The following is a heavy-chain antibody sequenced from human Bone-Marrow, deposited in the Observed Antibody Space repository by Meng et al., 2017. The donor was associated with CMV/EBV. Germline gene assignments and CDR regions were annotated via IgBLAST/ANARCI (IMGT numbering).Heavy chain of an antibody. CDR3: ARTWSYNWNYVGAYYFDY. CDR2: INPNSGGT. D-gene: IGHD1-7*01. Sequence: ASLKVSCKASGYTFTGYYMHWVRQAPGQGLEWMGWINPNSGGTNYAQKFQGRVTMTRDTSISTAYMELSRLRSDDTAVYYCARTWSYNWNYVGAYYFDYWGQGTLVTVSS. CDR1: GYTFTGYY. V-gene: IGHV1-2*02. J-gene: IGHJ4*02.